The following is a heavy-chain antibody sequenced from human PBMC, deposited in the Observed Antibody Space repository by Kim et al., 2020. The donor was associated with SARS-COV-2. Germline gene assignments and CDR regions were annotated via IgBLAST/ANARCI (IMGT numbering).Heavy chain of an antibody. CDR2: IMPLLGIT. J-gene: IGHJ3*02. CDR1: AGDFSAFA. V-gene: IGHV1-69*04. Sequence: SVKVSCKASAGDFSAFAFSWVRQAPRQGLQWMGKIMPLLGITDYAQRFQGSVTITADESTSTTYMEVSSLRSEDTAIYYRASSNTKEDAFDIWGQGTMV. CDR3: ASSNTKEDAFDI. D-gene: IGHD2-2*01.